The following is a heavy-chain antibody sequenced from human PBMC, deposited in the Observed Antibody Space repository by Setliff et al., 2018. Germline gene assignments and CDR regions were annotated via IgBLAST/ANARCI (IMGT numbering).Heavy chain of an antibody. CDR2: ISASKGKT. J-gene: IGHJ1*01. CDR1: GYTFTSSG. D-gene: IGHD3-3*01. CDR3: ARNIMIFGVVNTAEYFQH. V-gene: IGHV1-18*01. Sequence: ASVKVSCKASGYTFTSSGISWVREAPGQGLEWMGWISASKGKTNYAQKFQGRVTMTTDTSTSTAYMDLRSLRSDDTAVYYCARNIMIFGVVNTAEYFQHWGQGTLVTVSS.